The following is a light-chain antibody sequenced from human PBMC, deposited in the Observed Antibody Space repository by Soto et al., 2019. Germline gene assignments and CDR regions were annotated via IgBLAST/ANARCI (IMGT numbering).Light chain of an antibody. CDR1: QGIDHS. V-gene: IGKV1-27*01. CDR3: QEHYNAPPVA. Sequence: DIQMTQSPSYLSASVGYRVTITCRASQGIDHSLAWYKQKPGKVPKVLIYSASTLQSGVPSRFSGTGSGTDFTLTITGLQPEDVATYYCQEHYNAPPVAFAPGTKVDV. CDR2: SAS. J-gene: IGKJ3*01.